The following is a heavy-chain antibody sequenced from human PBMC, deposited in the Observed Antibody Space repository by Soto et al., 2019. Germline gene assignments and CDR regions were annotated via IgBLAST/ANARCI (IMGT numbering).Heavy chain of an antibody. Sequence: QVQLVQSGAEVKKPGASVKVSCKASGYTFTSYGISWVRQAPGQGLEWMGWISAYNGNTNYAQKLQGRVTMTTDTSTSTAYMGLRSLSSDDTAVYYCARDFANDDYIWGSYRYRGGFDYWGQGTLVTVSS. V-gene: IGHV1-18*01. CDR2: ISAYNGNT. J-gene: IGHJ4*02. D-gene: IGHD3-16*02. CDR3: ARDFANDDYIWGSYRYRGGFDY. CDR1: GYTFTSYG.